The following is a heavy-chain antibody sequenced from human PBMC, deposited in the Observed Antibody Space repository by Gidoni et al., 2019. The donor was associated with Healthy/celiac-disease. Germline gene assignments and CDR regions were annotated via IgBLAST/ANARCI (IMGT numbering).Heavy chain of an antibody. D-gene: IGHD6-13*01. CDR1: GGTVSSYA. V-gene: IGHV1-69*01. Sequence: QVQLVQYGAEVKKPGSSVKVSCKASGGTVSSYAISWVRQAPGQGLEWMGGIIPIFGTANYAQKFQGRVTITADESTSTAYMELSSLRSEDTAVYYCASPIAAAGTEARGAWYYYGMDVWGQGTTVTVSS. J-gene: IGHJ6*02. CDR2: IIPIFGTA. CDR3: ASPIAAAGTEARGAWYYYGMDV.